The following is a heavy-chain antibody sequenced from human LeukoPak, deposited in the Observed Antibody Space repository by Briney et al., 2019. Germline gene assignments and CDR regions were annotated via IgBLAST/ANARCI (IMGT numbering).Heavy chain of an antibody. D-gene: IGHD5-18*01. J-gene: IGHJ6*03. CDR1: GFTFSSFG. Sequence: GGSLRLSCAASGFTFSSFGMSWVRQAPGKGLEWVSAISSTGGTAYYADSVKVRFTISRDNSKNTLYLQMNSMRAEDTAVYYCARDEVGYSYGYGSRYYYYMDVWGKGTTVTVSS. CDR3: ARDEVGYSYGYGSRYYYYMDV. V-gene: IGHV3-23*01. CDR2: ISSTGGTA.